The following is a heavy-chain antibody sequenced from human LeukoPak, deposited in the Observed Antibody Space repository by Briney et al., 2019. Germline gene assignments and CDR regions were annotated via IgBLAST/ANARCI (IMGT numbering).Heavy chain of an antibody. J-gene: IGHJ6*03. D-gene: IGHD6-13*01. CDR1: GHTLIALS. CDR3: ATVFQQRGYYYMDV. Sequence: ASVKVSCKVSGHTLIALSMHWVRQAPGKGLEWMGGFDSEGAGTIYAQNFQGRVTMPEDTSTDTGYMELSSLRSDDTAVYYCATVFQQRGYYYMDVWGKGTTVTVSS. V-gene: IGHV1-24*01. CDR2: FDSEGAGT.